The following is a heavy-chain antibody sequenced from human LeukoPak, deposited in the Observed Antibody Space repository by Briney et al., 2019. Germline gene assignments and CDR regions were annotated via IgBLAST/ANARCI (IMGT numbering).Heavy chain of an antibody. CDR1: GFTFSSYS. V-gene: IGHV3-48*01. J-gene: IGHJ5*02. Sequence: GGSLRLSCAASGFTFSSYSMNWVRQAPGKGLEWVSYISSSSSTIYYADSVKGRFTISRDNAKNSLYLQMNSLRAEDTAVYYCARDRDYSNYVSFDPWGQGTLVTVSS. CDR2: ISSSSSTI. D-gene: IGHD4-11*01. CDR3: ARDRDYSNYVSFDP.